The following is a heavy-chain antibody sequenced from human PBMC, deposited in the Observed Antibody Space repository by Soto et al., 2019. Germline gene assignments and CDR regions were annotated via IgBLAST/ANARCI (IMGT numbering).Heavy chain of an antibody. V-gene: IGHV4-61*08. D-gene: IGHD3-9*01. J-gene: IGHJ6*02. CDR1: GGSTSSGGYY. Sequence: SETLSLTCTVSGGSTSSGGYYWSWNRQPPGKGLVWIGYIYYSGSTNYNPSLKSRVTISVDTSKNQFSLKLSSVTAADTAVYYCASGYDILTGYPRGEYYGMDVWGQGTTVPVS. CDR2: IYYSGST. CDR3: ASGYDILTGYPRGEYYGMDV.